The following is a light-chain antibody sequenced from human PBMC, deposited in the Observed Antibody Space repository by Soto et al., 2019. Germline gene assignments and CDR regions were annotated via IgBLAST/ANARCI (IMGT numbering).Light chain of an antibody. Sequence: IGMTQSPATLSVSPGERATLSCRASQSVSSNLAWYQQKPGQAPRLLIYGASTRATGIPARFSGSGSGTEFTLTISSLQSEDFAVYYCQQYNNWPQTFGQRTKVDI. V-gene: IGKV3-15*01. CDR2: GAS. CDR1: QSVSSN. J-gene: IGKJ1*01. CDR3: QQYNNWPQT.